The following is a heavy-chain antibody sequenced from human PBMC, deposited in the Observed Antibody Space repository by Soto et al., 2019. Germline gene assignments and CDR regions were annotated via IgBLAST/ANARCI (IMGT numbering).Heavy chain of an antibody. J-gene: IGHJ4*02. CDR3: ARAIRSSSSHFYY. CDR1: GGSISSYY. D-gene: IGHD6-6*01. Sequence: SETLCLTCTVSGGSISSYYWSWSRQPPGKGLEWIGYIYYSGSTNYNPSLKSRVTISVDTSKNQFSLKLSSVTAADTAVYYCARAIRSSSSHFYYWGQGTLVTVSS. V-gene: IGHV4-59*01. CDR2: IYYSGST.